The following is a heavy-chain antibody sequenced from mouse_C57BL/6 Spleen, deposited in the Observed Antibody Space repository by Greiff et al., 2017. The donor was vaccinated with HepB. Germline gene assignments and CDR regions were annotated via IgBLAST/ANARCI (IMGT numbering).Heavy chain of an antibody. CDR2: ISNGGGST. CDR1: GFTFSDYY. CDR3: ARRDYYAMDY. J-gene: IGHJ4*01. V-gene: IGHV5-12*01. Sequence: EVQGVESGGGLVQPGGSLKLSCAASGFTFSDYYMYWVRQTPEKRLEWVADISNGGGSTYYPDTVKGRFTISRDNAKNTLYLKMSRLKSEDTAMYYCARRDYYAMDYWGQGTSVTVSS.